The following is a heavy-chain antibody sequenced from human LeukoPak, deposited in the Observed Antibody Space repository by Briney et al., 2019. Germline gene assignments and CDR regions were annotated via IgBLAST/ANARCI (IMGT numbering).Heavy chain of an antibody. CDR3: TTDYYDYVWVSYRPDY. D-gene: IGHD3-16*02. Sequence: GGSLRLSCAASGFTFSNAWMSWVRQAPGQGLEWVARIKTKTDGETTDYAAPVKGRFTISRDDSKNTLYLQMNSLKTEDTAVYYCTTDYYDYVWVSYRPDYWGQGTLVTVSS. J-gene: IGHJ4*02. CDR2: IKTKTDGETT. V-gene: IGHV3-15*01. CDR1: GFTFSNAW.